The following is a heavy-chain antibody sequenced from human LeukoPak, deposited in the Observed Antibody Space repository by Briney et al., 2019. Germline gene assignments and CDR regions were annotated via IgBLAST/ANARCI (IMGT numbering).Heavy chain of an antibody. CDR1: GGSLSSYY. CDR2: TYYSGST. V-gene: IGHV4-59*08. J-gene: IGHJ4*02. Sequence: PSETLSLTCTVSGGSLSSYYWSWIRQLPGKGLEWIGYTYYSGSTNYNPSLKSRVTIPVDTSKDQFSLKLSSVNAADTAVYYWASGRYCSGGSCYGIPNYWGQGTLVTVSS. CDR3: ASGRYCSGGSCYGIPNY. D-gene: IGHD2-15*01.